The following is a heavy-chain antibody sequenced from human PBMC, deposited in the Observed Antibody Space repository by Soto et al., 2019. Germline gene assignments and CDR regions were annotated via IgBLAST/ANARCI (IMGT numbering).Heavy chain of an antibody. CDR1: GFTFSSYW. V-gene: IGHV3-74*01. Sequence: GGSLRLSCAASGFTFSSYWMHWVRQAPGKGLVWVSRINSDGSSTSYADSVKGRFTISRDNAKNTLYLQMNSLRAEDTAVYYCASEGYSSSSAFDIWGQGTMVTVSS. J-gene: IGHJ3*02. CDR3: ASEGYSSSSAFDI. CDR2: INSDGSST. D-gene: IGHD6-6*01.